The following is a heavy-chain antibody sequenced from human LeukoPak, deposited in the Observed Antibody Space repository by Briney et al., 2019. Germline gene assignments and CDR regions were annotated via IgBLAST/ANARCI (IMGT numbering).Heavy chain of an antibody. V-gene: IGHV1-58*02. CDR2: IVVGSGNT. J-gene: IGHJ4*02. CDR1: GFTFTSSA. Sequence: ASVKVSCKASGFTFTSSAMQWVRQARGQRLEWIGWIVVGSGNTNYAQKFQERVTITRDMSTGTAYMELSSLRSEDTAVYYCAAETGDRLRVDYWGQGTLVTVSS. D-gene: IGHD7-27*01. CDR3: AAETGDRLRVDY.